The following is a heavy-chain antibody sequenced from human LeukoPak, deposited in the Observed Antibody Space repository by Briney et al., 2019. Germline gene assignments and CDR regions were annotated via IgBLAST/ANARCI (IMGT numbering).Heavy chain of an antibody. CDR1: GGSISSYY. CDR2: IYYSWST. J-gene: IGHJ6*03. V-gene: IGHV4-59*01. CDR3: ARAVAYYDFWSGYYMDV. D-gene: IGHD3-3*01. Sequence: SETLSLTCTVSGGSISSYYWSWIRQPPAKGLEWIGHIYYSWSTNYNPSLKSRVTVSVDTSKNQFSLKLSSVTAADTAVYYCARAVAYYDFWSGYYMDVWGKGTTVTVSS.